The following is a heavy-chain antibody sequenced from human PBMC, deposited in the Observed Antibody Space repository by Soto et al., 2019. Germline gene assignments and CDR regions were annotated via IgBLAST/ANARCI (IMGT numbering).Heavy chain of an antibody. D-gene: IGHD3-22*01. V-gene: IGHV3-33*01. CDR3: ARVSYYDSSGYPREYYYGMDV. J-gene: IGHJ6*02. Sequence: PVGSLRLSCAASGFTFSSYGMHWVRQAPGKGLEWVAVIWYDGSNKYYADSVKGRFTISRDNSKNTLYLQMNSLRAEDTAVYYCARVSYYDSSGYPREYYYGMDVWGQGTTLTVSS. CDR1: GFTFSSYG. CDR2: IWYDGSNK.